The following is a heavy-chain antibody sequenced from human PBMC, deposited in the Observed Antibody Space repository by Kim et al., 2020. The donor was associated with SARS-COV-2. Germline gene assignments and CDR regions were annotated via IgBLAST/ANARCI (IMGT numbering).Heavy chain of an antibody. CDR3: AKGPDFEN. Sequence: TYEPDSGWGRLTNSGDTSKNTLYLQMNSLRAEDTAVYYCAKGPDFENWGQGTLVTVSS. J-gene: IGHJ4*02. CDR2: T. V-gene: IGHV3-23*01.